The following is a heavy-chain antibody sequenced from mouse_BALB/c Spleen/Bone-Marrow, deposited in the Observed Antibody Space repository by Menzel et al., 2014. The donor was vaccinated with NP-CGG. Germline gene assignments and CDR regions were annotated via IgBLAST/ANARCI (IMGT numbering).Heavy chain of an antibody. D-gene: IGHD2-4*01. CDR1: GFIFSSYA. CDR2: ISSGGSYT. V-gene: IGHV5-9-3*01. J-gene: IGHJ2*01. CDR3: ARHGITRLLDY. Sequence: EVKLMESGGGLVKPGGSLKLSCAASGFIFSSYAMSWVRQTPEKRLEWVATISSGGSYTYYPGSVKGRFTISRDNAKNTLYLQMSSLRSEDTAMYYCARHGITRLLDYWGQGTTLTVSS.